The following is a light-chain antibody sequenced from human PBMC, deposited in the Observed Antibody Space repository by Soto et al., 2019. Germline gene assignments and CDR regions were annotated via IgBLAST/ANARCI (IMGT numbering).Light chain of an antibody. V-gene: IGKV3-15*01. CDR1: QSVSSN. CDR2: GAS. J-gene: IGKJ2*01. Sequence: EIVMTQSPATLSVSPGERATLSCRASQSVSSNLAWYQQTPGQAPRLLIYGASTSATGIPARFSGSGSGTEFTLTISSLQSEDFAVYYCQQYNNWPPYTFGQGTKLEIK. CDR3: QQYNNWPPYT.